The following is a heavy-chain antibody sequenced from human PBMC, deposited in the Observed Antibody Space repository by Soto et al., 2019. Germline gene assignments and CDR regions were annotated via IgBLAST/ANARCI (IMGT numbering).Heavy chain of an antibody. CDR1: GFTFSSYS. Sequence: PGGSLRLSCAASGFTFSSYSMNWVRQAPGKGLEWVSSISSSSSYIYYADSVKGRFTISRENAKNSLHLQMNSLRSDDTAVYYCARVLTISYGMDVWGQGTRVTVSS. CDR3: ARVLTISYGMDV. CDR2: ISSSSSYI. D-gene: IGHD3-3*01. J-gene: IGHJ6*02. V-gene: IGHV3-21*04.